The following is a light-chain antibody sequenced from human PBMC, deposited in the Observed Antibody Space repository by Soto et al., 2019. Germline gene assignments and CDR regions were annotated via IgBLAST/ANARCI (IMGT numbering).Light chain of an antibody. CDR1: QSINNW. J-gene: IGKJ2*01. Sequence: DVQMTQSPPTLSASVGDRVTITCRASQSINNWLAWLQQKPGKVPKLLNYKTSSLESAGASRFSGSVPGTEFTLTFSSLQSHDVATSYCQQYNGYSHQTFGQGTKLEI. CDR2: KTS. CDR3: QQYNGYSHQT. V-gene: IGKV1-5*03.